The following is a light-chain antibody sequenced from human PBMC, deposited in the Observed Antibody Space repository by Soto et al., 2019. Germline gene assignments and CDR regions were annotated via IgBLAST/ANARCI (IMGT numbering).Light chain of an antibody. CDR3: SSYTTSNTWV. CDR2: GVS. J-gene: IGLJ3*02. Sequence: QSALTQPASVSGSPGQSITISCNGSSNDIGAFNYVSWYRQPPGEAPKVLIRGVSYRPSGVSIRFSGSKSDNTASLSISGLQAEDEAHYYCSSYTTSNTWVFGGGTKLTV. CDR1: SNDIGAFNY. V-gene: IGLV2-14*01.